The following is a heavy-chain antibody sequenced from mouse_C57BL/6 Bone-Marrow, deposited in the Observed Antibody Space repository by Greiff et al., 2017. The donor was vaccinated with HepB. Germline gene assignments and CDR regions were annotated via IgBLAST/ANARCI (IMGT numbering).Heavy chain of an antibody. V-gene: IGHV1-81*01. D-gene: IGHD1-1*01. CDR1: GYTFTSYG. J-gene: IGHJ3*01. CDR3: AREGDYYYAFAY. Sequence: QVQLQQSGAELARPGASVKLSCKASGYTFTSYGISWVKQRTGQGLEWIGGIYPRSGNTYYNEKFKGKATLTADKSSSTAYMELRSLTSEDSAVYFCAREGDYYYAFAYWGQGTLVTVSA. CDR2: IYPRSGNT.